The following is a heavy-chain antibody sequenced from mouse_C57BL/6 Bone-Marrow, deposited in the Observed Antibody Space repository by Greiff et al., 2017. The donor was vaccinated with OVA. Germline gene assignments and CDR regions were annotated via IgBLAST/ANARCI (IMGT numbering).Heavy chain of an antibody. CDR2: ILPSIGRT. J-gene: IGHJ1*03. V-gene: IGHV15-2*01. Sequence: QVQLQQSGSELRSPGSSVKLSCKDFDSEVFPIAYMSWVRQKPGHGFEWIGGILPSIGRTIYGEKFEDKATLDADTLSNTAYLELNSLTSEDSAIYYCARRGLLLRSRYCDVWGTGTTVTVSS. CDR3: ARRGLLLRSRYCDV. D-gene: IGHD1-1*01. CDR1: DSEVFPIAY.